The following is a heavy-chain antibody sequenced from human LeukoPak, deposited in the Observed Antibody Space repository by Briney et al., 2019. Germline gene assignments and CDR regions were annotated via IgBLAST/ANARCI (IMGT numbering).Heavy chain of an antibody. CDR2: IVVGSGST. J-gene: IGHJ4*02. D-gene: IGHD5-18*01. CDR1: GFTFTSSA. Sequence: SVKVSCKASGFTFTSSAVQWERQARGQRLEWIGWIVVGSGSTNYAQKFQERVTITRDMSTSTAYMELSSLRSEDTAVYYCAAGGYSYGFDYWGQGTLVTVSS. V-gene: IGHV1-58*01. CDR3: AAGGYSYGFDY.